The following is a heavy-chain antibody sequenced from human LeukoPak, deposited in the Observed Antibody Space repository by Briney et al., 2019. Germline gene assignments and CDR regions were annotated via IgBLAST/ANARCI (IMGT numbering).Heavy chain of an antibody. J-gene: IGHJ4*02. CDR3: ARGFKRYYFVPDY. V-gene: IGHV4-34*01. D-gene: IGHD3-10*02. CDR1: GGSFSGYY. CDR2: IDHSGFT. Sequence: SETLSLTCAVYGGSFSGYYWSWIRQPPGKGLEWIGEIDHSGFTNYNPSLESRVTISVDTSKNQFSLKLSSVTAADTAVYYCARGFKRYYFVPDYWDQGTLVTVSS.